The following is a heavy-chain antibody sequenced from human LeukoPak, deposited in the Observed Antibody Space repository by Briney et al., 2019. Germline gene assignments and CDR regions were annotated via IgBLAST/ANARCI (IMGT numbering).Heavy chain of an antibody. J-gene: IGHJ4*02. D-gene: IGHD3-9*01. CDR3: ARDSAPYYDIFTGYFAAEYYFDY. V-gene: IGHV4-61*01. Sequence: SETLSLTCTVSGGSVSSGSYYWRWIRQPPGKGLEWIGYIYYSGSTNYNPSLKSRVTISVDTSKNQFSLKLSSVTAADTAVYYCARDSAPYYDIFTGYFAAEYYFDYWGQGTLVTVSS. CDR1: GGSVSSGSYY. CDR2: IYYSGST.